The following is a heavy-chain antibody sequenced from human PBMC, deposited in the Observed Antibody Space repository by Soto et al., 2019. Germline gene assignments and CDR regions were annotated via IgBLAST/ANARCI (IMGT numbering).Heavy chain of an antibody. D-gene: IGHD3-3*01. CDR1: GGSISSGVYY. J-gene: IGHJ3*02. V-gene: IGHV4-31*03. Sequence: SETLSLTCTVSGGSISSGVYYWSWIRQHPGKGLEWIGYIYYSGSTYYNPSLKSRVTISVDTSKNQFSLKLSSVTAADTAVYYCARERLEFAFDIWGQGTMVTVSS. CDR2: IYYSGST. CDR3: ARERLEFAFDI.